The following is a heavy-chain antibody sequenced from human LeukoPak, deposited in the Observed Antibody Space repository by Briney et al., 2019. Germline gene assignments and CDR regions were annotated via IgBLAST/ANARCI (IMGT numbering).Heavy chain of an antibody. CDR2: IYYSGST. CDR1: GASVSSGGYY. V-gene: IGHV4-61*08. D-gene: IGHD3-10*01. J-gene: IGHJ4*02. CDR3: ARRGGSGRSFDY. Sequence: SETLSLTCTVSGASVSSGGYYWSCIRQPPGKGLEWIGYIYYSGSTNYNPSLKSRVTISVDTSKNQFSLKVNSVTAADTAIYYCARRGGSGRSFDYWGQGTLVTVSS.